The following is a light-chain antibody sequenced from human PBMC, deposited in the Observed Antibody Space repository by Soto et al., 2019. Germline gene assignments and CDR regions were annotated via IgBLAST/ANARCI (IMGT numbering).Light chain of an antibody. Sequence: EIVLTQSPATLSSFPGDRVTLSCRASQYINTRLAWYQHRPGQAPRLLIYQTSIRAAGIPARFSGIGSGAVFTLTIAGLEPEDFAVYYCQQYDTSPPITFGQGTRLEI. J-gene: IGKJ5*01. V-gene: IGKV3-20*01. CDR2: QTS. CDR3: QQYDTSPPIT. CDR1: QYINTR.